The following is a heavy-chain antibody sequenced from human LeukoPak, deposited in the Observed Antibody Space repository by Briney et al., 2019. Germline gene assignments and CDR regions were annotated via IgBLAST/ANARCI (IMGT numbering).Heavy chain of an antibody. Sequence: PGGSLRLSCTSSGFTFRGYAMIWGRQAPGKGLELVSSISGSGARTFYADSVRGRFTTSKDIPSKTVYLQMNSLRAQEAAFYYCAKDSRGYTNYYFDYWGQGTLVTVSS. CDR2: ISGSGART. CDR1: GFTFRGYA. D-gene: IGHD2-2*02. V-gene: IGHV3-23*01. J-gene: IGHJ4*02. CDR3: AKDSRGYTNYYFDY.